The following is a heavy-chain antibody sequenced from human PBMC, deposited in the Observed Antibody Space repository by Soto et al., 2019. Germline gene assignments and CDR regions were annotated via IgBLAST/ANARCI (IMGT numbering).Heavy chain of an antibody. CDR3: ARDEVPAANWLDR. CDR1: GYIFINYG. J-gene: IGHJ5*02. CDR2: ISGYNGNT. Sequence: GASVKVSCKASGYIFINYGITWVRQAPGQGLEWMGWISGYNGNTKYADKLQGRVTMTTDTSTTTAYMELRSLRSDDTAVYYCARDEVPAANWLDRWGQGXLVTVSS. D-gene: IGHD2-2*01. V-gene: IGHV1-18*01.